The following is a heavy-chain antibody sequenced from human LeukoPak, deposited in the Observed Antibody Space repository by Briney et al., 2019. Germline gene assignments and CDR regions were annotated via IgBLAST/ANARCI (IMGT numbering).Heavy chain of an antibody. J-gene: IGHJ4*02. Sequence: PGVSLRLSCAASGFTFSSYSMNWVRQAPGKGLEWVSSISSSSSYIYYADSVKGRSTISRDNAKNSLYLQMNSLRAEDTAVYYCARDLIHYGDYDYWGQGTLVTVSS. D-gene: IGHD4-17*01. CDR3: ARDLIHYGDYDY. CDR1: GFTFSSYS. CDR2: ISSSSSYI. V-gene: IGHV3-21*01.